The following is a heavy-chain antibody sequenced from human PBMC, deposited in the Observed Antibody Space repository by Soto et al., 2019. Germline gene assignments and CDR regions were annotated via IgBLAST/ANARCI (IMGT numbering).Heavy chain of an antibody. CDR3: ARDVVTAVAGSANWFDP. CDR1: GFSLRTYG. V-gene: IGHV3-33*01. Sequence: AGGSLRLSCAASGFSLRTYGMQWLRRAPGKGLEWVAFIWYDGTKKFYANSVKGRSTISKDNSNNILYLQMSGLRAEDTAVYYCARDVVTAVAGSANWFDPWGQGTLVTVSS. J-gene: IGHJ5*02. D-gene: IGHD6-19*01. CDR2: IWYDGTKK.